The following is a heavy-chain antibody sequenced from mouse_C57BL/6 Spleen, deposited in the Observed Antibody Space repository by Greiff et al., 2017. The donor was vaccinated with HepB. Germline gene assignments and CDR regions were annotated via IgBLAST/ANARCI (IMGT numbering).Heavy chain of an antibody. Sequence: VMLVESGPELVKPGASVKISCKASGYAFSSSWMNWVKQRPGKGLEWIGRIYPGDGDTNYNGKFKGKATLTADKSSSTAYMQLSSLTSEDSAVYFCARGGTAQALAWLAYWGQGTLVTVSA. CDR1: GYAFSSSW. CDR3: ARGGTAQALAWLAY. V-gene: IGHV1-82*01. J-gene: IGHJ3*01. CDR2: IYPGDGDT. D-gene: IGHD3-2*02.